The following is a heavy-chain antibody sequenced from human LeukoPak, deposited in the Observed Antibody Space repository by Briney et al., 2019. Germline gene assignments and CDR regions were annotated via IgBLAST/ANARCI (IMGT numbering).Heavy chain of an antibody. V-gene: IGHV1-3*04. CDR1: GYTFTSYA. Sequence: ASVKVSCKASGYTFTSYAMHWVRQAPGQRLEWMAWINIDNGDTKYSQKLQGRVTITRDSSASTAYMELSSLRYEDTAIYYCASRPGIAVAGLDHWGRGTLVTVSS. J-gene: IGHJ4*02. CDR2: INIDNGDT. CDR3: ASRPGIAVAGLDH. D-gene: IGHD6-19*01.